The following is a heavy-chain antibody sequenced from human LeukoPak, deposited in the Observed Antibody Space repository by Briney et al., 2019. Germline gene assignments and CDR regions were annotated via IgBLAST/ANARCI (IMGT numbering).Heavy chain of an antibody. CDR2: ISYDGSNK. J-gene: IGHJ4*02. V-gene: IGHV3-30-3*01. Sequence: GGSLRLSCAASGSTFSSYAMHWVRQAPGKGLEWVAVISYDGSNKYYADSVKGRFTISRDNSKNTLYLQMNSLRAEDTAVYYCARAYGIAAAVDYWGQGTLVTVSS. CDR3: ARAYGIAAAVDY. CDR1: GSTFSSYA. D-gene: IGHD6-13*01.